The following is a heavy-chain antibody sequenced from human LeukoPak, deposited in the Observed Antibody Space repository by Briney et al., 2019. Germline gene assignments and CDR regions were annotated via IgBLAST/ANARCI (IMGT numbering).Heavy chain of an antibody. D-gene: IGHD4-17*01. Sequence: SETLSLTCTVSGGSISSGDYYWSWIRQPPGKGLEWIGYIYYSGSTYYNPSLKRRVTISVDTSKNQFSLKLSSVTAADTAVYYCARYGDYVRAIDCWGQGTLVTVSS. CDR1: GGSISSGDYY. CDR3: ARYGDYVRAIDC. V-gene: IGHV4-30-4*02. J-gene: IGHJ4*02. CDR2: IYYSGST.